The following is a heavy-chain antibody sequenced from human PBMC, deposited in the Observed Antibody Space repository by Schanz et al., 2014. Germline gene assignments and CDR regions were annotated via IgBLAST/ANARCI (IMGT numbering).Heavy chain of an antibody. Sequence: EVQLVESGGGLVQPGGSLRLSCAASGFTFSVYWMHWVRQPPGEGLVSVSRISGDGTTTSYADSVKGRFTISRDNAKNTLYLQMYSLRTEDTAVYFCARDGGRDGYNLAFDVWGQGTLVTVSS. CDR1: GFTFSVYW. V-gene: IGHV3-74*01. CDR2: ISGDGTTT. J-gene: IGHJ3*01. D-gene: IGHD5-12*01. CDR3: ARDGGRDGYNLAFDV.